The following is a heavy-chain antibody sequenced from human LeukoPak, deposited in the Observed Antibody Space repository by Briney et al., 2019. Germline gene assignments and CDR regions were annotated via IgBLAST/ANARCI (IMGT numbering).Heavy chain of an antibody. CDR1: GFTFSTYC. CDR3: TRDRNDFWSGYFDY. CDR2: IKQDGSEK. D-gene: IGHD3-3*01. J-gene: IGHJ4*02. Sequence: GGSLRLSCAASGFTFSTYCMSWVRDPPGKGLEWVAHIKQDGSEKFYVDSVKGRFTISRDNTKNSLYLQMNGLRAEDTAVYYCTRDRNDFWSGYFDYWGQGSLVTVSS. V-gene: IGHV3-7*01.